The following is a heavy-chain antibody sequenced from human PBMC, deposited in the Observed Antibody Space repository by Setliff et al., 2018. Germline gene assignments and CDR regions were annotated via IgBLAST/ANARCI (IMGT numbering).Heavy chain of an antibody. CDR1: GYTFTSYY. Sequence: ASVKVSCKASGYTFTSYYMHWVRQAPGQGLEWMGWMNPNSGNTGYAQKFQGRVTMTRNTSISTAYMELSSLRSEDTAVYYCARRWDFGYFDYWGQGTLVTVSS. CDR2: MNPNSGNT. J-gene: IGHJ4*02. D-gene: IGHD1-26*01. V-gene: IGHV1-8*02. CDR3: ARRWDFGYFDY.